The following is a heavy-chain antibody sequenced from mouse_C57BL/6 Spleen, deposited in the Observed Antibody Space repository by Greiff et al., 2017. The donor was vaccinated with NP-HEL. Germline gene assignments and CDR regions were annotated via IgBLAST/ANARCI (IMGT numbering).Heavy chain of an antibody. CDR2: IYPRDGST. CDR1: GYTFTDHT. CDR3: ARRGNLDYYAMDY. Sequence: VQGVESDAELVKPGASVKISCKVSGYTFTDHTIHWMKQRPEQGLEWIGYIYPRDGSTKYNEKFKGKATLTADKSSSTAYMQLNSLTSEDSAVYFCARRGNLDYYAMDYWGQGTSVTVSS. J-gene: IGHJ4*01. V-gene: IGHV1-78*01.